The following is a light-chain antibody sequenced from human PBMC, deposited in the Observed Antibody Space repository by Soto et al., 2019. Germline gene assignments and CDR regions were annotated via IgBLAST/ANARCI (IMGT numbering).Light chain of an antibody. CDR1: QSVLYSSNNKNY. CDR2: WAS. CDR3: QLYYSTLLT. J-gene: IGKJ4*01. Sequence: SGITNIKKTMAVSLGERATINCKSSQSVLYSSNNKNYLAWYQHKPGQPPKLLIYWASTRESGVPDRFSGSGSGTDFTLTIISLQAEDVAVYYCQLYYSTLLTSAGGT. V-gene: IGKV4-1*01.